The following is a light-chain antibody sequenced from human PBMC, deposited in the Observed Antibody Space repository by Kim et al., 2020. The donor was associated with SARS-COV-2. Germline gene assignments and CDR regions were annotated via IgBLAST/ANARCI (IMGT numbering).Light chain of an antibody. Sequence: PGQSVTSSSTMTSSDVRGNNHVSWYQQQAGKATKLMIYDVNKRPSRVPDRFSGCKSGNTASLTISGLQTEDEADNYSRSYARSSGVFGGGTQLTVL. CDR1: SSDVRGNNH. J-gene: IGLJ3*02. CDR3: RSYARSSGV. CDR2: DVN. V-gene: IGLV2-11*01.